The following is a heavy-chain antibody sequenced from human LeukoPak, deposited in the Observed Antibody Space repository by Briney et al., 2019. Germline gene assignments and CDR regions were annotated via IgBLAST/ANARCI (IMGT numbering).Heavy chain of an antibody. CDR2: IYYSGST. Sequence: PSETLSLTCTVSGGSVSSGSYYWSWIRQSPGKGLEWIGYIYYSGSTNYNPSLKSRVTISVDTSKNQFSLKLSSVTAADTAVYYCARGLLWFGERTSYFDYWGQGTLVTVSS. CDR3: ARGLLWFGERTSYFDY. J-gene: IGHJ4*02. D-gene: IGHD3-10*01. CDR1: GGSVSSGSYY. V-gene: IGHV4-61*01.